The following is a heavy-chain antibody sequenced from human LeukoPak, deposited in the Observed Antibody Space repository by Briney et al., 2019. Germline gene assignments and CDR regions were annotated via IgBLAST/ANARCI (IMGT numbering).Heavy chain of an antibody. D-gene: IGHD6-6*01. J-gene: IGHJ3*02. Sequence: PGGSLRLSCAASGFTFSSYGMHWVRQAPGKGLEWVAVIWYDGSNKYYADSVKGRFTISRDNSKNTLYLQMNSLRAEDTAVYYCAKDDQQLVRPSAFDIWGQGTMVTVSS. V-gene: IGHV3-33*06. CDR2: IWYDGSNK. CDR1: GFTFSSYG. CDR3: AKDDQQLVRPSAFDI.